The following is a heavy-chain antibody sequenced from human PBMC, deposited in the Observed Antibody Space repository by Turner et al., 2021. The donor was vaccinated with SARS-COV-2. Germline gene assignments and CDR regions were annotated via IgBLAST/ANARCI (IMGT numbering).Heavy chain of an antibody. J-gene: IGHJ3*02. V-gene: IGHV3-21*01. Sequence: EVQLVESGGGLVKPGGSLRLPCAPSGFTFSSYSMNWVRQAPGKGLEWVSSISSRISYIYYADSVKGRFTISRDNAKNSLYLQMNSLRAEDTAVYYCARDFDDFWSGYYGRAFDIWGQGTMVTVSS. CDR3: ARDFDDFWSGYYGRAFDI. D-gene: IGHD3-3*01. CDR1: GFTFSSYS. CDR2: ISSRISYI.